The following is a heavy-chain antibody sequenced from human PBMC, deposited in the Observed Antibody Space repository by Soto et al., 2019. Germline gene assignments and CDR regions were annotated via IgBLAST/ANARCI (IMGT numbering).Heavy chain of an antibody. V-gene: IGHV1-18*01. CDR2: IIAYNGNT. J-gene: IGHJ6*02. CDR1: GYTFTSYG. CDR3: ATEPAAIYYYYGMDV. Sequence: ASVKVSCKASGYTFTSYGISWVRQAPGQGLEWMGWIIAYNGNTNYAQKLQGRVTITADTSTSTAYMELSSLRSEDTAVYYCATEPAAIYYYYGMDVWGQGTTVTVSS. D-gene: IGHD2-2*02.